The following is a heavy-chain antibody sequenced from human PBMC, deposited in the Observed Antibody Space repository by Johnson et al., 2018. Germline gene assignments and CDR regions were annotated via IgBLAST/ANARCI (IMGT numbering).Heavy chain of an antibody. CDR3: ARGEAFDL. CDR1: GFTFRNYW. J-gene: IGHJ3*01. Sequence: EVQLVETGGGLVQPGGSLRLSCAASGFTFRNYWMSWVRQPPGKRLEWLVSINQNGAEKVCVDSVKGRFTISRDNAKNSLYLQMGNLGADDTAVEYCARGEAFDLWGQGTMVTVSS. V-gene: IGHV3-7*01. CDR2: INQNGAEK.